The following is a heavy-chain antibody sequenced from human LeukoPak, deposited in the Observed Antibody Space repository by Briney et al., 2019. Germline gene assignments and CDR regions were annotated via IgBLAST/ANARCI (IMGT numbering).Heavy chain of an antibody. D-gene: IGHD4-23*01. J-gene: IGHJ4*02. CDR1: GGTFSSYA. Sequence: SVKVSCKASGGTFSSYAISWVRQAPGQGLEWIGGIIPIFGTANYAQKFQGRVTITADESTSTAYMELSSLRSEDTAVYYCARASRGNSDFDYWGQGTLVTVSS. V-gene: IGHV1-69*01. CDR2: IIPIFGTA. CDR3: ARASRGNSDFDY.